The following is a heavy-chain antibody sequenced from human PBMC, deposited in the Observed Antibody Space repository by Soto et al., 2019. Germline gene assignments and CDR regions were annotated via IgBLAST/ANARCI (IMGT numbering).Heavy chain of an antibody. D-gene: IGHD4-17*01. CDR1: GFTFSSYG. V-gene: IGHV3-30*18. Sequence: QPGGSLRLSCVASGFTFSSYGMHWVRQAPGKGLEWVAVISYDGSKRDYADSVKGRFTTSRDNSKNTLYLQMNSLRPEDTAIYYCAKDRGALRWSEEHYYFDYWGQGTLVTVSS. CDR3: AKDRGALRWSEEHYYFDY. CDR2: ISYDGSKR. J-gene: IGHJ4*02.